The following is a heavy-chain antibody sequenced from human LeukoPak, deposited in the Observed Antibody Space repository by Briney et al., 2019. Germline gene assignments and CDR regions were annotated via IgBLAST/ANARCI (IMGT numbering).Heavy chain of an antibody. V-gene: IGHV4-30-2*01. J-gene: IGHJ4*02. CDR1: GGSISSGGYS. D-gene: IGHD3-22*01. Sequence: SETLSLTCAVSGGSISSGGYSWSWIRQPPGKGLEWIGYIYHSGSTSYNPSLKSRVTISVDTSKNQFSLRLSSVTAADTAVYYRARGPGYSGYWGQGTLVTVSS. CDR2: IYHSGST. CDR3: ARGPGYSGY.